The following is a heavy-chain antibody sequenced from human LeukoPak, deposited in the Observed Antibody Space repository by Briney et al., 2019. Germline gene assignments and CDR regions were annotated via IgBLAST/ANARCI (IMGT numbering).Heavy chain of an antibody. V-gene: IGHV3-21*01. Sequence: GGSLRLSCAASGFTFSSYSMNWVRQAPGKGLEGVSSISSSSSYIYYAVSVKGRFTISRDNAKNSLYLQMNSLRAEDTAVYYCARDSATAGSKDYWGQGTLVTVSS. D-gene: IGHD6-13*01. CDR1: GFTFSSYS. CDR2: ISSSSSYI. CDR3: ARDSATAGSKDY. J-gene: IGHJ4*02.